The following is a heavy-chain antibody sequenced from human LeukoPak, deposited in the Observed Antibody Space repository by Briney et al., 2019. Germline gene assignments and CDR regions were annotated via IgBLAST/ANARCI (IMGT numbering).Heavy chain of an antibody. CDR3: AKGGGVGATPY. D-gene: IGHD1-26*01. Sequence: GGSLRLSCAASGFTFSSYAMSWVRQAPGKGREWVSAISGSGGSTYYADSVKGRFTLSIHNSTNTLYLQLNSLRAEHTAVYYCAKGGGVGATPYWGQGPLVTVSS. J-gene: IGHJ4*02. CDR1: GFTFSSYA. CDR2: ISGSGGST. V-gene: IGHV3-23*01.